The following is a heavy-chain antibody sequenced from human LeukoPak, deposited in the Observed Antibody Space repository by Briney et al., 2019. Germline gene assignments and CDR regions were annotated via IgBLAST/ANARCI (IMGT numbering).Heavy chain of an antibody. CDR3: AKDCSF. J-gene: IGHJ4*02. CDR2: ISGSGGAT. V-gene: IGHV3-23*01. D-gene: IGHD2-15*01. Sequence: PGASLRLSCVGSGFTFSNYAMSWVRQAPGKGLEWVSAISGSGGATYYADSVKGRFTISRDSSRNTLYLQMNSLRAEDTAVYYCAKDCSFWGQGTLVTVSS. CDR1: GFTFSNYA.